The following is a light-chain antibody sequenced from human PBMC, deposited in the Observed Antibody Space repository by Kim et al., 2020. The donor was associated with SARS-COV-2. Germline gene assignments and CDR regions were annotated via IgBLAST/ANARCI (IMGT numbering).Light chain of an antibody. Sequence: EIVMTQSLATLSVSPGERATLSCRASQSVSSNLAWYQQKPGQAPRLLIYGASTMATGIPARFSGSGSGTEFTLTISSLQSEDFAVYYCQQYNNWPPYTFGQGTKLEI. J-gene: IGKJ2*01. V-gene: IGKV3-15*01. CDR1: QSVSSN. CDR3: QQYNNWPPYT. CDR2: GAS.